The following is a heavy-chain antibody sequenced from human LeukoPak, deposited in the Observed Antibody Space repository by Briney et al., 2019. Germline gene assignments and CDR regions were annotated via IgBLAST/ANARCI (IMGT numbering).Heavy chain of an antibody. J-gene: IGHJ4*02. CDR3: ARDPYRDAPDYFDY. V-gene: IGHV3-30-3*01. CDR2: ISDDGTFT. CDR1: GFTFSRYA. Sequence: GGSLRLSCAASGFTFSRYAMHWVRQAPGKGLEWVSVISDDGTFTLYGDSVRGRFTISRDSSKNTLYLQMNSLRPEDTAVYYCARDPYRDAPDYFDYWGQGTPVTVSS. D-gene: IGHD1-14*01.